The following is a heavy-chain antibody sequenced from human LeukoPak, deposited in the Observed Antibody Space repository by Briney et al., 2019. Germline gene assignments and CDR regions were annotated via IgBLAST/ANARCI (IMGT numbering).Heavy chain of an antibody. CDR2: ISSSSSYI. Sequence: PGGSLRLSCAASGFTFSSYSMNWVRQAPGKGLEWVSSISSSSSYIYYADSVKGRFTISRDNAKNSLYLQMNSLRAEDTAVYYCARDKGGYYGSGSYYYWGQGTLVTVSS. CDR1: GFTFSSYS. D-gene: IGHD3-10*01. J-gene: IGHJ4*02. V-gene: IGHV3-21*01. CDR3: ARDKGGYYGSGSYYY.